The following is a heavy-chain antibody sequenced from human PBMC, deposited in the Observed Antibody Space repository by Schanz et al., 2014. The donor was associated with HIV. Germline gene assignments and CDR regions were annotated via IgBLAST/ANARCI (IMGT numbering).Heavy chain of an antibody. V-gene: IGHV3-30*18. CDR1: GFTFRTHG. J-gene: IGHJ3*02. CDR2: ISYDGSIK. D-gene: IGHD1-26*01. Sequence: QVQLVESGGGVVQPGRSLRLSCAASGFTFRTHGIHWVRQAPAKGREWVAVISYDGSIKEYADSVKGRFAISRDNSKNTVYLQMNSLRGEDSAVYYCAKDGSWEAFDACDIWGQGTMVTVSS. CDR3: AKDGSWEAFDACDI.